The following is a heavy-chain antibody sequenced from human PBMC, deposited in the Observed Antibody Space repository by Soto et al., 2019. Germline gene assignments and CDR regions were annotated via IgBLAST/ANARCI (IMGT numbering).Heavy chain of an antibody. CDR2: IIPIFGTA. V-gene: IGHV1-69*13. CDR3: ARTWVGATTESGIGYYYYGMDV. J-gene: IGHJ6*02. Sequence: SVKVSCKASGGTFSSYAISWVRQAPGQGLEWMGGIIPIFGTANYAQKFQGRVTITADESTSTAYMELSSLRSEDTAVYYCARTWVGATTESGIGYYYYGMDVRGQGTTVTVSS. CDR1: GGTFSSYA. D-gene: IGHD1-26*01.